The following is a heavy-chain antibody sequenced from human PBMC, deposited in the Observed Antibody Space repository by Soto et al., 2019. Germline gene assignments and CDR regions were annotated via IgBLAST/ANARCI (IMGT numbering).Heavy chain of an antibody. V-gene: IGHV3-7*01. CDR3: ARDFVWDDDAFDI. D-gene: IGHD2-8*01. J-gene: IGHJ3*02. CDR2: IKQDGSEK. CDR1: GFTFSSYW. Sequence: GGSLRLSCAASGFTFSSYWMSWVRQAPGKGLEWVANIKQDGSEKYYVDSVKGRFTISRDNAKNSLYLQMNSLRAEDTAVYYCARDFVWDDDAFDIWGQGTMVTVSS.